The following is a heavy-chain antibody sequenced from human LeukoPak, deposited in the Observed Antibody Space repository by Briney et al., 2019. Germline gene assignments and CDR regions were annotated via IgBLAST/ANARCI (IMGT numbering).Heavy chain of an antibody. CDR1: GYTFTSYY. CDR3: ARDGGFCSSTSCYAFY. D-gene: IGHD2-2*01. CDR2: INPSGGST. J-gene: IGHJ4*02. V-gene: IGHV1-46*01. Sequence: ASVEVSCKASGYTFTSYYMHWVRQAPGQGLEWMGIINPSGGSTTYAQKFQGRVTMTRDTSTSTVSIELSSLRSEDTAVYYCARDGGFCSSTSCYAFYWGQGTLVTVSS.